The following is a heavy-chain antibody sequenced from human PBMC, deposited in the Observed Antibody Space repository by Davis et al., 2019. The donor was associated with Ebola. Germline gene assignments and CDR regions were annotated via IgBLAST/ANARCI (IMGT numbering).Heavy chain of an antibody. CDR3: VRDPLLHGKTFDT. CDR1: GFNFRAYW. J-gene: IGHJ4*02. V-gene: IGHV3-74*01. D-gene: IGHD4-23*01. CDR2: ITSDGSDT. Sequence: GESLNTPRPASGFNFRAYWMHWVRQVPGKGPVWVSHITSDGSDTTYADSVKGRFTISRDNAKNTLYLQMNSLRAEDTAVYYCVRDPLLHGKTFDTWGQGTLVTVS.